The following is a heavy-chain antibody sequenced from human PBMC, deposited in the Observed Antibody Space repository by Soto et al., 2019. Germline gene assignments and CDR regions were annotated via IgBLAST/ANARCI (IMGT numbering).Heavy chain of an antibody. CDR2: IIPIFGTA. CDR3: ARACISTSLDY. D-gene: IGHD2-21*01. Sequence: SLNVSCKGAVGSFSSYASSWVRQAPGQGLEWMGGIIPIFGTANYAQKFQGRVTITADESTSTAYMELSSLRSEDTAVYYCARACISTSLDYWGQGTLVTVSS. V-gene: IGHV1-69*13. J-gene: IGHJ4*02. CDR1: VGSFSSYA.